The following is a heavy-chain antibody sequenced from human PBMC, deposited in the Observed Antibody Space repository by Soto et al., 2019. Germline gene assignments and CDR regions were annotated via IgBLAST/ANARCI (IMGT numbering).Heavy chain of an antibody. J-gene: IGHJ6*02. CDR3: ARDCSGGSCYPGMDV. Sequence: LRLSCAASGFTFSSFTINWVRHAPGKGLEWVSSISSSSYIYYADSVRGRFTISRDNARNSLYLQINSLRAEDTAVYYCARDCSGGSCYPGMDVWGQGTTVTVSS. D-gene: IGHD2-15*01. CDR2: ISSSSYI. CDR1: GFTFSSFT. V-gene: IGHV3-21*01.